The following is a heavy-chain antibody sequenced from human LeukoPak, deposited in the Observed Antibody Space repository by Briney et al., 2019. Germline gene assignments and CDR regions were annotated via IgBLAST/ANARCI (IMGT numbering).Heavy chain of an antibody. CDR3: AKVLGHDSNGNYWYGMDV. V-gene: IGHV3-23*01. J-gene: IGHJ6*02. Sequence: GSLRLPRSASGFALSSDGMTLVRQAPGKGLGDVSSISGRGGGTYYAGSVKGRFTISRDNSKNALYLQMSSLRAEDTAVYYCAKVLGHDSNGNYWYGMDVWGQGTTVTVSS. D-gene: IGHD3-22*01. CDR2: ISGRGGGT. CDR1: GFALSSDG.